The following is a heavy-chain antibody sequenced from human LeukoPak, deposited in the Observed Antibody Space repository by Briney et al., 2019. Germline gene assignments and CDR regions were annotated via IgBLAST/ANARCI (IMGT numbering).Heavy chain of an antibody. V-gene: IGHV4-34*01. J-gene: IGHJ6*02. D-gene: IGHD6-13*01. CDR1: GGSISSYY. Sequence: SETLSLTCTVSGGSISSYYWSWIRQPPGKGLEWIGEINHSGSTNYNPSLKSRVTISVDTSKNQFSLKLSSVTAADTAVYYCARDCGSWKYYYYYYGMDVWGQGTTVTVSS. CDR2: INHSGST. CDR3: ARDCGSWKYYYYYYGMDV.